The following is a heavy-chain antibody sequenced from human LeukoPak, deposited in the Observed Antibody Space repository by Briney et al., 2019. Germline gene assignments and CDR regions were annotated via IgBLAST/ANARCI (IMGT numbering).Heavy chain of an antibody. CDR1: GFSFTTYS. CDR2: IRAEGHRT. CDR3: AKDSLGRSDP. D-gene: IGHD5-12*01. Sequence: GGSLRLSCRASGFSFTTYSMNWVRQAPGKGLEWVSVIRAEGHRTYYADSVKGRFTISRDNSKNTLYLQMNSLRAEDTAVYYCAKDSLGRSDPWGQGTLVTVSS. V-gene: IGHV3-23*01. J-gene: IGHJ5*02.